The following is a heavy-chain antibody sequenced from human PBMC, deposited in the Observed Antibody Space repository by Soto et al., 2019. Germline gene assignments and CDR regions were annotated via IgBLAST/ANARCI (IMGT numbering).Heavy chain of an antibody. J-gene: IGHJ3*02. D-gene: IGHD3-16*02. V-gene: IGHV6-1*01. CDR1: GDSVSSNSAD. CDR3: AKTTPYDYVWGSYRYRAFDI. CDR2: TYYRSKWYN. Sequence: SQTLSLTCAISGDSVSSNSADWNWIRQSPSRGLEWLGRTYYRSKWYNDYAVSVKSRITINPDTSKNQFSLQLNSVTPEDTGVYYCAKTTPYDYVWGSYRYRAFDIWGQGTMVTVSS.